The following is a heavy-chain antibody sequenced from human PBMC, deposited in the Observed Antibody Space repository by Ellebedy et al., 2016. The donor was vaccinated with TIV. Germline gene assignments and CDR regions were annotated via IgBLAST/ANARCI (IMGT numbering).Heavy chain of an antibody. V-gene: IGHV4-59*08. J-gene: IGHJ4*02. Sequence: MPSETLSLTCTVSGGSISSYYWTWIRKPPGKGLEWIGYIYHNGNTNYNPSLKSRVTISVDTSKNQFSLKLSSVTAEDTAAYYCARQYNYGTSGYYVDYWGQGTLLTVSS. CDR1: GGSISSYY. D-gene: IGHD3-22*01. CDR3: ARQYNYGTSGYYVDY. CDR2: IYHNGNT.